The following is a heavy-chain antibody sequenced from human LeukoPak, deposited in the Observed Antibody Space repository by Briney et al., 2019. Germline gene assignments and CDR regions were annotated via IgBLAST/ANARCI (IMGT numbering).Heavy chain of an antibody. CDR2: IIYSGGAT. CDR1: GFTFSSYA. Sequence: GGSLRLSCAASGFTFSSYAMTWVRQGPGTGLEFVASIIYSGGATYYADSVKGRFTISRDNSKNTLYLQMNSLRAEDTALYYCAKDGLYYDGSEHVYYFDSWGQGTLVTVSS. V-gene: IGHV3-23*01. J-gene: IGHJ4*02. CDR3: AKDGLYYDGSEHVYYFDS. D-gene: IGHD3-22*01.